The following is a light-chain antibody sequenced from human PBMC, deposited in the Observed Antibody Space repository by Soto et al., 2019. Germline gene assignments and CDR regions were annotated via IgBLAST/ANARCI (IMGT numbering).Light chain of an antibody. CDR1: QSVSSSY. CDR3: QQYGSSPSIT. J-gene: IGKJ5*01. V-gene: IGKV3-20*01. Sequence: EIVLTQSPGTLSLSPGERATLSCRASQSVSSSYLAWYQQKPGQAPRLLIYGASSRATGIPDGVSGSGSGTDFTLNISRLEPEDFAVYYCQQYGSSPSITFGQGTRLEIK. CDR2: GAS.